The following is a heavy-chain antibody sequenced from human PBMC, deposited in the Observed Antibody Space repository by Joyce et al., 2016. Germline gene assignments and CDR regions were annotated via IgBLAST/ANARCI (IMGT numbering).Heavy chain of an antibody. J-gene: IGHJ4*02. V-gene: IGHV3-53*02. D-gene: IGHD1-26*01. CDR3: ARVVWERGLWLHFDK. CDR1: GFSVSDYY. Sequence: EVQLVETGGGLIQPGKSLRLSCAASGFSVSDYYMRWVRQAPGKGLECVSMIRADGRTHYADSVQGRVTISSDHSENVLYLQMNSLGAEDTAVYYCARVVWERGLWLHFDKWGQGALVTVSS. CDR2: IRADGRT.